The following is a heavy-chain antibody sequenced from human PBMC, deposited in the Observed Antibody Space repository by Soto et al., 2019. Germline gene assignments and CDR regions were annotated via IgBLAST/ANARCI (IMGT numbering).Heavy chain of an antibody. CDR1: GGSISSSSYS. V-gene: IGHV4-39*02. Sequence: PEETLSLTCTVSGGSISSSSYSWGWIRQPPGKGPEWIGTFYYSGSTYYNPSLKSRVTISVDTSKNQFFLKLSSVTAADTAVYYCARDHPHSYGVYYFDYWGQGTPVTVSS. D-gene: IGHD5-18*01. CDR3: ARDHPHSYGVYYFDY. J-gene: IGHJ4*02. CDR2: FYYSGST.